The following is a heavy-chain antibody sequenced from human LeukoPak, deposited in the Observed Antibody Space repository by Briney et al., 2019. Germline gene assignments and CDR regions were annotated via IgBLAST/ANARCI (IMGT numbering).Heavy chain of an antibody. J-gene: IGHJ4*02. V-gene: IGHV3-66*01. CDR3: ASLEPYSSSWSYYFDY. CDR2: IYSGGST. CDR1: GFTVSSNY. Sequence: GGSLRLSCAASGFTVSSNYMSWVRQAPGKGLEWVSVIYSGGSTYYADSVKGRFTISRDNSKNTLYLQMNSLRAEDTAVYYCASLEPYSSSWSYYFDYWGQGTLVTVSS. D-gene: IGHD6-13*01.